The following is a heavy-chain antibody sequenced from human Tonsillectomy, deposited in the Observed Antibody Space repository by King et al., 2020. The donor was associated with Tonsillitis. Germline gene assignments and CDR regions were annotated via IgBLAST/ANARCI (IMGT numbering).Heavy chain of an antibody. D-gene: IGHD3-22*01. CDR3: ARDSCITMIVVWLDY. Sequence: VQLVESGGGVVQPGRSLRLSCAASGFTFSSYAMHWVRQAPGKGLEWVAGISYDGSNKYYADSVKGRFTISRDNSKKTLYLQMNSLRAEDTAVYYCARDSCITMIVVWLDYWGQGPLVTVSS. CDR2: ISYDGSNK. V-gene: IGHV3-30*04. CDR1: GFTFSSYA. J-gene: IGHJ4*02.